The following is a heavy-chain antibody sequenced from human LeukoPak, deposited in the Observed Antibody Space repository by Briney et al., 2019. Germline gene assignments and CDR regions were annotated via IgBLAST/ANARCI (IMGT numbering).Heavy chain of an antibody. V-gene: IGHV1-18*01. Sequence: GASVKVSCKASGYTFTSYGISWVRQAPGQGLEWMGWISAYNGNTNYAQKLQGRVTMTTDTSTSTAYMELSSLRSEDTAVYYCATGPMDYDILTGYYEYFQHWGQGTLVTVSS. CDR2: ISAYNGNT. CDR1: GYTFTSYG. D-gene: IGHD3-9*01. J-gene: IGHJ1*01. CDR3: ATGPMDYDILTGYYEYFQH.